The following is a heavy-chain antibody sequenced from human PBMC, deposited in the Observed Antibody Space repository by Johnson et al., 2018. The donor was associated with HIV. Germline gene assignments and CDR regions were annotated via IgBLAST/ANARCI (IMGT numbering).Heavy chain of an antibody. CDR3: AKWSIVGATFSDAFDI. CDR1: GFTFSYYA. V-gene: IGHV3-30-3*02. J-gene: IGHJ3*02. Sequence: VQLVESGGGLVQPGGSLRLSCAASGFTFSYYAMHWVRQAPGKGLEWVAVISYDGSNTYYADSVKGRFTISSDNSKNTLYLQMNSLRAADTAVYYCAKWSIVGATFSDAFDIWGQGTMVTVSS. D-gene: IGHD1-26*01. CDR2: ISYDGSNT.